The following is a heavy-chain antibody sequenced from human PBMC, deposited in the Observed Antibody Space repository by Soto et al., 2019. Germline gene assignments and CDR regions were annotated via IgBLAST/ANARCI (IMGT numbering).Heavy chain of an antibody. CDR1: GSIFSGYG. J-gene: IGHJ4*02. Sequence: QEQLVESGGGVVQPGRSLRLSCAASGSIFSGYGMHWVRQAPGKGLEWVAVIWYDGSNKYYADSVKGRFTISRDNSKNMLXLPMDSLXAXDXAVXXXXRDGIGGTAFRGFCDYWGQGTLVTVSS. D-gene: IGHD1-7*01. CDR2: IWYDGSNK. V-gene: IGHV3-33*01. CDR3: XRDGIGGTAFRGFCDY.